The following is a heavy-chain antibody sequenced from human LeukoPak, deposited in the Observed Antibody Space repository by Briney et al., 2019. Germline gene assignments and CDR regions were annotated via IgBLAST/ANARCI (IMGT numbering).Heavy chain of an antibody. CDR2: IYHSGST. CDR3: ARRGRFLGYMDV. D-gene: IGHD3-3*01. J-gene: IGHJ6*03. CDR1: GGSISSYY. Sequence: SETLSLTCTVSGGSISSYYWSWIRQPPGKGLEWIGYIYHSGSTYYNPSLKSRVTISVDRSKNQFSLKLSSVTAADTAVYYCARRGRFLGYMDVWGKGTTVTVSS. V-gene: IGHV4-59*12.